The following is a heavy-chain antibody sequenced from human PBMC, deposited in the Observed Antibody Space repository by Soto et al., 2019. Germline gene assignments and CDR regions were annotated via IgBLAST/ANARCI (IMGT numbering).Heavy chain of an antibody. CDR2: IYPGDSDT. D-gene: IGHD2-8*02. J-gene: IGHJ1*01. CDR1: GCIFDGYW. Sequence: GEDLRIPWSGSGCIFDGYWIGWVRQMPGKGTEWVAMIYPGDSDTIYNPSLQGHVTISVDKSISIAYLQWISLKASDTATLYCFMALQISTTGPFSHRARGTLVPASS. V-gene: IGHV5-51*01. CDR3: FMALQISTTGPFSH.